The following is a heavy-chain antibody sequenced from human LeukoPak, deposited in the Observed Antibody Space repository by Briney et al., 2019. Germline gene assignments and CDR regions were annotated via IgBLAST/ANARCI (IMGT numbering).Heavy chain of an antibody. D-gene: IGHD6-13*01. Sequence: EGSLRLSCAASGFTFTTYAMSWVRQAPGKGLEWVSTISGSGDSTYYTDSVKGRFTVSRDNSKNTLYLQMNSLRGEDTAVYYCAKDLYSTSWYYFDHWGQGTLVTVSS. CDR2: ISGSGDST. J-gene: IGHJ4*02. V-gene: IGHV3-23*01. CDR3: AKDLYSTSWYYFDH. CDR1: GFTFTTYA.